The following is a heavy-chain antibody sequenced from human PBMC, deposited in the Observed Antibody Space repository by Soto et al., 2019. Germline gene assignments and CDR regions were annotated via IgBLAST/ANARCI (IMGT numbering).Heavy chain of an antibody. CDR2: MYHSGST. D-gene: IGHD5-18*01. CDR3: GGAGGYSYVDY. Sequence: QVQLQESGPGLVKPSGTLSLTCAVSGGSISSSNWWSWVRQPPGKGLEWIGEMYHSGSTNYNPSLKSRATISVDKSKNQFALKLSSVTAADTAVYYCGGAGGYSYVDYWGQGTLVTVSS. CDR1: GGSISSSNW. J-gene: IGHJ4*02. V-gene: IGHV4-4*02.